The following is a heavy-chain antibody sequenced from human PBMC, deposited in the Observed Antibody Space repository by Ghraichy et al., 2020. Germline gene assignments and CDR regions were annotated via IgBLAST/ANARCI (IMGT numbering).Heavy chain of an antibody. D-gene: IGHD5-24*01. CDR2: VYRSGST. CDR3: ARSFSSGYNSNWFDP. Sequence: SETLSLTCTVSDGSIKSYFWSWIRQPPGKGLEWIGYVYRSGSTNYNPSLKSRVTISVDTSKRQFSLRLSSVTAADTAVYYCARSFSSGYNSNWFDPWGQGPLVTVSS. J-gene: IGHJ5*02. V-gene: IGHV4-59*01. CDR1: DGSIKSYF.